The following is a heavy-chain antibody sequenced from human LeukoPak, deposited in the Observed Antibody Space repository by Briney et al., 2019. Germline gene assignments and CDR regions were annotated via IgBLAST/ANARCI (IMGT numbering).Heavy chain of an antibody. CDR1: GFTFSSYE. CDR3: ARTVARIGY. V-gene: IGHV3-48*03. D-gene: IGHD4-23*01. Sequence: GGSLRLSCAASGFTFSSYEMNWVRQAPGKGLEWVSYISSSGSTIYYTDSVKGRFTISRDNSKNSLYLQMNSLRAEDTAIYYCARTVARIGYWGQGTLVTVSS. J-gene: IGHJ4*02. CDR2: ISSSGSTI.